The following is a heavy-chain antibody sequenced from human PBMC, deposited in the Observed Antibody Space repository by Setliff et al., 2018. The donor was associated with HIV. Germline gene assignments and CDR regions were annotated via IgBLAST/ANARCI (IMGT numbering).Heavy chain of an antibody. CDR1: GYTFTGYY. Sequence: ASVKVSCKASGYTFTGYYMHWVRQAPGQGLEWMGWINPNSGGTNYAQKFQGRVTMTRDTSISTAYMELSRLRSDDTAVYYCARGSAAAGRYYYYYYYMDVWGKGTTVTVSS. CDR2: INPNSGGT. V-gene: IGHV1-2*02. J-gene: IGHJ6*03. CDR3: ARGSAAAGRYYYYYYYMDV. D-gene: IGHD6-13*01.